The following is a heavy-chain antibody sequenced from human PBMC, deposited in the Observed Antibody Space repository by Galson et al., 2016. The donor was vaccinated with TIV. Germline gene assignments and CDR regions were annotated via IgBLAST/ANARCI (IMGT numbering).Heavy chain of an antibody. V-gene: IGHV1-69*13. Sequence: SVKVSCKASGVTFNSYAISWVRQAPGQGLEWMGGITAIFRTANYAQKFQGRVTITADESTSTAYMDLSSLRSEDTAVYYYARGRNYYESGAYWDWGPGTLVTVSS. J-gene: IGHJ4*02. CDR3: ARGRNYYESGAYWD. D-gene: IGHD3-22*01. CDR1: GVTFNSYA. CDR2: ITAIFRTA.